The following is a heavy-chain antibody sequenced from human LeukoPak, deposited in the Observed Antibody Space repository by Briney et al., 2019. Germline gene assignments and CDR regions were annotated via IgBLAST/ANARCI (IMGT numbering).Heavy chain of an antibody. CDR3: ARAGPDRGAFDI. V-gene: IGHV3-7*02. D-gene: IGHD1-14*01. CDR2: IKQDGSEK. Sequence: GGSLRLSCLASGFPFTDYWMSWVRQTPGKGLEWVANIKQDGSEKYYVDSVKGRFTISRDNAKNSLYLQMNSLRAEDTAVYYCARAGPDRGAFDIWGQGTMVTVSS. CDR1: GFPFTDYW. J-gene: IGHJ3*02.